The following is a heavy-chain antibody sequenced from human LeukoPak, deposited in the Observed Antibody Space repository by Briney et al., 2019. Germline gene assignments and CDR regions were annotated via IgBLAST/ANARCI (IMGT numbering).Heavy chain of an antibody. CDR1: GGSISSYY. D-gene: IGHD3-10*01. Sequence: SETLSLTCTVSGGSISSYYWSWIRQPPGKGLEWIGYIQYSGSTNYNPSLKSRVTISVDTSKNQFSLKLSSVTAADTAVYYCARLGPGLLWFGELQTTDHDPFDIWGQGTMVTVSS. V-gene: IGHV4-59*01. CDR3: ARLGPGLLWFGELQTTDHDPFDI. CDR2: IQYSGST. J-gene: IGHJ3*02.